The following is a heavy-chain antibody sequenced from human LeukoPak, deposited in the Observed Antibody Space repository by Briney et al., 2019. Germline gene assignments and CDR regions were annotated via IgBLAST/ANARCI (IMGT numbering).Heavy chain of an antibody. Sequence: GGSLRLSCAASGFTFSSYSMNWVRQAPGKGLEWVSYISAISSSSTYYADSVKGRFTISRDNAKNSLYLQMNSLRAEDTAVYYCARDFHRRYYDSSGYNAFDIWGQGTMVTVSS. CDR3: ARDFHRRYYDSSGYNAFDI. D-gene: IGHD3-22*01. CDR1: GFTFSSYS. V-gene: IGHV3-48*04. J-gene: IGHJ3*02. CDR2: ISAISSSST.